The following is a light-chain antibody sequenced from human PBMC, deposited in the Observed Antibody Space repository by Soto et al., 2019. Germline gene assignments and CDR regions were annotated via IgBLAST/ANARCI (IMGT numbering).Light chain of an antibody. J-gene: IGKJ5*01. CDR3: QQYDNSAIT. CDR1: QIVSSSY. Sequence: EIVLTQSPGTLSLSPGERATLSCRASQIVSSSYLAWYQQKPGQAPRLLIYDASSRATGIPDRFSGSGSGTDFTLTISRLEPEDFEVYYCQQYDNSAITFGQGTRLEIK. V-gene: IGKV3-20*01. CDR2: DAS.